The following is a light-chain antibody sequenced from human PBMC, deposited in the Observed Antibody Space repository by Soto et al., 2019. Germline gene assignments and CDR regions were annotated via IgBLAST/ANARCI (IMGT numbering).Light chain of an antibody. CDR3: QQSYNNPWT. CDR2: AAS. Sequence: DIQITQSPSSLSASVGDRVTISFRASQGIRTYLNCYQQKPGKAPKLLIYAASSLHSGVPSRFSGSGSGTDSTLTISSLQPEDFATYYCQQSYNNPWTFGQGTKVDIK. CDR1: QGIRTY. V-gene: IGKV1-39*01. J-gene: IGKJ1*01.